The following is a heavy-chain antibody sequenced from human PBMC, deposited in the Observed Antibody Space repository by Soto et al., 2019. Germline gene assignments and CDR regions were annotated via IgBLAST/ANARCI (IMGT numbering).Heavy chain of an antibody. J-gene: IGHJ1*01. CDR1: GFSLSTSGVG. V-gene: IGHV2-5*02. CDR3: AHLVLLWFGELSAEYFQH. Sequence: QITLKESGPTLVKPTQTLTLTCTFSGFSLSTSGVGVGWIRQPPGKALEWLALIYWDDGKRYSPSLKSRLTITKDTSKYQVVLTMTTVDPVDTATYYCAHLVLLWFGELSAEYFQHWGQGTLVTVSS. CDR2: IYWDDGK. D-gene: IGHD3-10*01.